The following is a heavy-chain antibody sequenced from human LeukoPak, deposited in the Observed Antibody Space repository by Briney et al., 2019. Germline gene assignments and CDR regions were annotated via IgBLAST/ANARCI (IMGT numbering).Heavy chain of an antibody. Sequence: GGSLRLSCAASGFTFSNYGMHWVRQAPGKGLEWVAVIWYDGSNKYYADSVKGQFTISRDNSKNTLSLQMNSLRAEDTAVYYCARGFDFWSESSSRYYYYGMDVWGQGTTVTVSS. D-gene: IGHD3-3*01. J-gene: IGHJ6*02. V-gene: IGHV3-33*01. CDR1: GFTFSNYG. CDR3: ARGFDFWSESSSRYYYYGMDV. CDR2: IWYDGSNK.